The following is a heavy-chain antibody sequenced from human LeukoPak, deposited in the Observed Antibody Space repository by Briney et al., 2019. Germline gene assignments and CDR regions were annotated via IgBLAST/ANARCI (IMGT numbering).Heavy chain of an antibody. J-gene: IGHJ4*02. CDR2: ISAYNGNT. V-gene: IGHV1-18*01. D-gene: IGHD1-1*01. CDR3: ARGDFSEGTNWSRLPSEFKLFDY. Sequence: ASVKVSCKASGYTFTSYAMHWVRQAPGQGLEWMGWISAYNGNTNYAQKLQGRVTMTTDTSTSTAYMELRSLRLDDTAVYYCARGDFSEGTNWSRLPSEFKLFDYWGQGAMVTVSS. CDR1: GYTFTSYA.